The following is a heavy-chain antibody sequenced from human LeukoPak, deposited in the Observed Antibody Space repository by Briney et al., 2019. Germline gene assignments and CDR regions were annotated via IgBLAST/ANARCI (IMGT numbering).Heavy chain of an antibody. CDR3: AKDDFWRVFEGG. V-gene: IGHV3-23*01. CDR2: ISGSGGST. CDR1: GFTFSSYA. J-gene: IGHJ4*02. Sequence: GGSLGLSCAASGFTFSSYAMSWVRQAPGKGLEWVSAISGSGGSTYYADSVKGRFTISRDNSKNTLYLQMNSLRAEDTAVYYCAKDDFWRVFEGGWGQGTMVTGSS. D-gene: IGHD3-3*01.